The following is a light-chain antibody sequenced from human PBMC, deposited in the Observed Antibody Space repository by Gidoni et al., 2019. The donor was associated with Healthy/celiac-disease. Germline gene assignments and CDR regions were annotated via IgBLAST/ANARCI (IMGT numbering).Light chain of an antibody. CDR1: QSVLYSSNNKNY. CDR3: QQYYSTPPFT. J-gene: IGKJ3*01. CDR2: WAS. Sequence: DIVMTQSPHSLAVSLGERATINCKSSQSVLYSSNNKNYLSWYQQKPGRPPKLLIYWASTRESGVPDRLSGSGSGTDFTLTISSLQAEDVAVYYCQQYYSTPPFTFGPGTKVDIK. V-gene: IGKV4-1*01.